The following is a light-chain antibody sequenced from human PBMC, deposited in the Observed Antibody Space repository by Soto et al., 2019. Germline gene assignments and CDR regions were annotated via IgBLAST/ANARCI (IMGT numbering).Light chain of an antibody. J-gene: IGLJ1*01. Sequence: QSALTQPAFVSGSSGQSITISCTGTSSDVGAYDYVSWYQQHPDKAPKLMIYEVSNRPSGVSNRFSGSKSVNTATLTISGLQAEDEADYYCSSYTSSSTRVFGTGT. CDR2: EVS. CDR3: SSYTSSSTRV. CDR1: SSDVGAYDY. V-gene: IGLV2-14*03.